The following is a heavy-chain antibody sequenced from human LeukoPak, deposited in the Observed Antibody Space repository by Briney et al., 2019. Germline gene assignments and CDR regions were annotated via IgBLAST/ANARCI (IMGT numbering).Heavy chain of an antibody. CDR1: GYTFGTYW. J-gene: IGHJ4*02. CDR2: IYPGDSDT. CDR3: ARLSLTGTALFYLEY. Sequence: GESLKISCKGSGYTFGTYWIAWVRQMPGKGLEWMGIIYPGDSDTTYSPSFQGQVTISADKSISTACLQWSSLKASDTAIYFCARLSLTGTALFYLEYWGQGTLVTVSS. D-gene: IGHD1-20*01. V-gene: IGHV5-51*01.